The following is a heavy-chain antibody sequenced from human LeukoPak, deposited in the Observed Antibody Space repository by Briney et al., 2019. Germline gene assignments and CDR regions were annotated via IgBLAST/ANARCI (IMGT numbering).Heavy chain of an antibody. CDR2: ISGSGGST. CDR1: GFTFSSYA. V-gene: IGHV3-23*01. D-gene: IGHD3-10*01. J-gene: IGHJ6*02. CDR3: ATWPSVGELLTVVLDYYYYGMDV. Sequence: PGGSLRLSCAASGFTFSSYAMSWVRQAPGKGLEWVSAISGSGGSTYYADSVKGRFTISRDNSKNTLYLQMNSLRAEDTAVYYCATWPSVGELLTVVLDYYYYGMDVWGQGTTVTVSS.